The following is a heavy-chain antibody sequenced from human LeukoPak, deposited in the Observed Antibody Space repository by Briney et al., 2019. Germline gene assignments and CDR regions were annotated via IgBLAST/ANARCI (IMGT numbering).Heavy chain of an antibody. Sequence: GGSLRLSCAASGFTFSSYEMNWVRQAPGKGLEWVSYISSSGSTIYYADSVKGRFTISRDNAKNSLYLQVNSLRAEDTAVYYCASLSTVTHYYYMDVWGKGTTVTISS. V-gene: IGHV3-48*03. CDR3: ASLSTVTHYYYMDV. D-gene: IGHD4-17*01. CDR1: GFTFSSYE. J-gene: IGHJ6*03. CDR2: ISSSGSTI.